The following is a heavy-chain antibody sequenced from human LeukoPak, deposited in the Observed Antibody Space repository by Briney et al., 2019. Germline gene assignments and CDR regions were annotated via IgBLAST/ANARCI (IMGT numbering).Heavy chain of an antibody. Sequence: SETLSLTCTVSGGSISSGSYYWSWIRQPAGKGLEWIGRIYTSGSTNHNPSLKSRVTISVDTSKNQFSLKLSSVTAADTAVYYCARDREQQLARGWSDPWGQGTLVTVSS. CDR3: ARDREQQLARGWSDP. J-gene: IGHJ5*02. CDR1: GGSISSGSYY. V-gene: IGHV4-61*02. CDR2: IYTSGST. D-gene: IGHD6-13*01.